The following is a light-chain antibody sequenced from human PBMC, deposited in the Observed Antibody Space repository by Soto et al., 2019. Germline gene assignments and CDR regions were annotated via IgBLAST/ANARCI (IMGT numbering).Light chain of an antibody. V-gene: IGLV2-14*01. Sequence: QSALTQPASVSGSPGQSITISCTGTSSDVGAYNFVSWYQQHPGKAPKVMIYDVGKRPSGVSNRFSGSKSGNTASLTISGLQAEDEAEYYCSSYTGSSPPHVLFGGGTKLTVL. CDR1: SSDVGAYNF. J-gene: IGLJ2*01. CDR2: DVG. CDR3: SSYTGSSPPHVL.